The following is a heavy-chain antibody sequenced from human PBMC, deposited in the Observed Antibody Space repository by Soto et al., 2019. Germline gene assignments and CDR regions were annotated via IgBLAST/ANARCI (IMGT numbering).Heavy chain of an antibody. CDR1: GYSFTSYW. D-gene: IGHD6-6*01. CDR2: IYPGDSDT. CDR3: ARLIGYSSSFDYCYGMDV. J-gene: IGHJ6*02. V-gene: IGHV5-51*01. Sequence: PGESLKNSCKGSGYSFTSYWIGWVRQMPGKGLEWMGIIYPGDSDTRYSPSFQGQVTISADKSISTAYLQWSSLKASDTAMYYCARLIGYSSSFDYCYGMDVWAQGTTVTVSS.